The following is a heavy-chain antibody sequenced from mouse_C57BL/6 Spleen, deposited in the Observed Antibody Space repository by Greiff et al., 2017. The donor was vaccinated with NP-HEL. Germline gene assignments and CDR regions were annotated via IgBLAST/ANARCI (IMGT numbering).Heavy chain of an antibody. V-gene: IGHV1-15*01. Sequence: QVQLKESGAELVRPGASVTLSCKASGYTFTDYEMHWVKQTPVHGLEWIGAIDPETGGTAYNQKFKGKAILTADKSSSTAYMELRSLTSEDSAVYYCTRRWLLPPYYAMDYWGQGTSVTVSS. J-gene: IGHJ4*01. CDR3: TRRWLLPPYYAMDY. D-gene: IGHD2-3*01. CDR1: GYTFTDYE. CDR2: IDPETGGT.